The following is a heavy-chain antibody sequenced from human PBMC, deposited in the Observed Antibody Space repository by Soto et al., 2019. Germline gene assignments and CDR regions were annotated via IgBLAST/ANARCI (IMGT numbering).Heavy chain of an antibody. J-gene: IGHJ4*02. CDR1: GGSISSYY. Sequence: SETLSLTCTVSGGSISSYYWTWIRQPPGTGLEWIGEIIHSGSTNYNPSLKSRVTISVDTSKNQFSLKLTSVTAADTAVYYCARDKITGLFDYWGQGTLVTVSS. D-gene: IGHD2-8*02. V-gene: IGHV4-34*12. CDR2: IIHSGST. CDR3: ARDKITGLFDY.